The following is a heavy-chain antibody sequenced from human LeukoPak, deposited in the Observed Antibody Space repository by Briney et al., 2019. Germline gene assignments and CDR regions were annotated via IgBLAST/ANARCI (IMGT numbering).Heavy chain of an antibody. CDR2: INPGGGST. CDR1: GYTFTNYY. V-gene: IGHV1-46*01. J-gene: IGHJ5*02. D-gene: IGHD5-18*01. Sequence: ASVKVSCKASGYTFTNYYMHWVRQAPGQGLEWMGIINPGGGSTSYAQKFQGRVSMTRDTSTSTVYMELSSLRSEDTAVYYCARDLNTAMLGPVDPWGQGTLVTVSS. CDR3: ARDLNTAMLGPVDP.